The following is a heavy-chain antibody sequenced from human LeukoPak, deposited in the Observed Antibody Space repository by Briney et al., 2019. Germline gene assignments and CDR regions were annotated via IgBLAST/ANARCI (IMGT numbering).Heavy chain of an antibody. Sequence: GGSLRPSCAASGFTFSSYSMNWVRQAPGKGLEWGSSISSSSSYIYYADSVKGRFTISRDNAKNSLYLQMNSLRAEDTAVYYCASDSSGYFDAFDIWGQGTMVTVSS. CDR3: ASDSSGYFDAFDI. D-gene: IGHD3-22*01. CDR2: ISSSSSYI. CDR1: GFTFSSYS. J-gene: IGHJ3*02. V-gene: IGHV3-21*01.